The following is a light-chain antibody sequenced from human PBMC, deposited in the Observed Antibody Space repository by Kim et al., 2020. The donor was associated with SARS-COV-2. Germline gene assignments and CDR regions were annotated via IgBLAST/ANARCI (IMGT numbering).Light chain of an antibody. CDR3: CSFPGSRTYV. CDR1: NSYVGSLNL. Sequence: QSALTQPASVSGSPGQTITISCSGTNSYVGSLNLVSWYQQHPGKAPKVLIIEVNKRPLGVSDRFSGSNSGNTASLTISGLQAEDEADYYCCSFPGSRTYVFGTGTEVTVL. CDR2: EVN. J-gene: IGLJ6*01. V-gene: IGLV2-23*02.